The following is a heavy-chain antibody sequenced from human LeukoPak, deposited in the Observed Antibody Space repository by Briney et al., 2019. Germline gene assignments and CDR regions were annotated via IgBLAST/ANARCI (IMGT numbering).Heavy chain of an antibody. CDR2: ISRNGVAT. D-gene: IGHD3-10*01. V-gene: IGHV3-43*01. Sequence: GGSLRLSCEASGLSIADYTMQWVRQVPRKGLEWVSLISRNGVATKYADHVRGRFIVSRDNSKNSLFLQMNSLSTEDAALYYCAKGPMIPPYPSGNYYETKAQFDFWGQGTLVTVSS. CDR1: GLSIADYT. J-gene: IGHJ4*02. CDR3: AKGPMIPPYPSGNYYETKAQFDF.